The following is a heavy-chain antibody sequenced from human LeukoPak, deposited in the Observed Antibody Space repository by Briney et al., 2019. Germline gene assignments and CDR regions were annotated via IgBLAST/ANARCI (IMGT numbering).Heavy chain of an antibody. V-gene: IGHV3-23*01. CDR3: AKDGRGWYSYGPYYFDY. CDR2: VSYAGSST. Sequence: GGSLRLSCAASAFTFNNYAMTWVRQAPGKGLEWVSTVSYAGSSTYYADSVRGRFTISRDNSKNTLYLQMNSLRAEDTAVYYCAKDGRGWYSYGPYYFDYWGQGTLVTVSS. J-gene: IGHJ4*02. D-gene: IGHD5-18*01. CDR1: AFTFNNYA.